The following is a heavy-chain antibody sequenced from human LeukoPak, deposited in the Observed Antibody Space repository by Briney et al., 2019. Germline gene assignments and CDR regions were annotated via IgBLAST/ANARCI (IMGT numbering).Heavy chain of an antibody. CDR3: AREVGGSAFDI. J-gene: IGHJ3*02. Sequence: GGSLRLSCAASGFTFSSYSMNWVRQAPGKGLEWVSIIYSGGSTYYADSVKGRFTISRHNSKNTLYLQMNSLRVEDTAVYYCAREVGGSAFDIWGQGTMVTVSS. CDR1: GFTFSSYS. D-gene: IGHD3-16*01. CDR2: IYSGGST. V-gene: IGHV3-53*04.